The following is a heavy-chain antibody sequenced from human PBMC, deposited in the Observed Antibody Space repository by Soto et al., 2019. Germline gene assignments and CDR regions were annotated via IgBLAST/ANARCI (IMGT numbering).Heavy chain of an antibody. V-gene: IGHV1-2*02. CDR1: GYTFTAYY. D-gene: IGHD6-19*01. Sequence: GPSVKVSGRASGYTFTAYYMHWVRQAPGQGLEWMGGINPNSGATTYAQKFQGRVAMTRDTSISTAHMELSSPSSAETAVCYCARESSGRGPSGWYADYRGQGTLVTVSS. CDR3: ARESSGRGPSGWYADY. CDR2: INPNSGAT. J-gene: IGHJ4*02.